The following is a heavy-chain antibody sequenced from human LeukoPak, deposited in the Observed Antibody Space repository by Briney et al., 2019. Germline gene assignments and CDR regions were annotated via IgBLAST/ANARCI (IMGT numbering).Heavy chain of an antibody. Sequence: ASVKVSCKASGYTFTSYDINWVRQATGQGLEWMGWMNPNSGNTGYAQKFQGRVTMTRNTSISTAYMELSSLRSEDTAVYYCARGIIAAAGTGLGYWGQGTLVTVSS. CDR3: ARGIIAAAGTGLGY. CDR2: MNPNSGNT. J-gene: IGHJ4*02. CDR1: GYTFTSYD. D-gene: IGHD6-13*01. V-gene: IGHV1-8*01.